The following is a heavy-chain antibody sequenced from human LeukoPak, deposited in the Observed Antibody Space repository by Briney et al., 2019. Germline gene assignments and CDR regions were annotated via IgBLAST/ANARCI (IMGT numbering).Heavy chain of an antibody. CDR1: GGSFSGYY. D-gene: IGHD3-16*02. CDR3: ARGRYVWGSYRAYFDY. Sequence: SEALSLTCAVYGGSFSGYYWSWIRQPPGKGLEWIGEINHSGSTNYNPSRKSRVTISVDTSKNQFSLKLSSVTAADTAVYYCARGRYVWGSYRAYFDYWGQGTLVTVSS. J-gene: IGHJ4*02. CDR2: INHSGST. V-gene: IGHV4-34*01.